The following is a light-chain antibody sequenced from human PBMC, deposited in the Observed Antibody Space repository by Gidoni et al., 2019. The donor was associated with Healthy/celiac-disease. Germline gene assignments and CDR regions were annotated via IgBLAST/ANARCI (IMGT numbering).Light chain of an antibody. CDR3: QQRSNWPPS. J-gene: IGKJ2*03. CDR2: DAS. V-gene: IGKV3-11*01. Sequence: EIVLTQSPATLSLSPGERATLSCRASQSVSSYLAWYQQKPGQAPRRLIYDASNRATGIPARFSGSGSGTDFTLTISSLEPEEFAVYYCQQRSNWPPSFXXXTKLEIK. CDR1: QSVSSY.